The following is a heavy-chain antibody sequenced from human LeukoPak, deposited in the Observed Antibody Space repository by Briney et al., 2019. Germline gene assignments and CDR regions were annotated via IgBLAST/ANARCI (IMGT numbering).Heavy chain of an antibody. CDR3: ARDLRYHLRPDAGGIVVVPAAPDGY. Sequence: PGGSLRLSCAASGFSFSGYSMNWVRQAPGKGLDWVSYISSGSRTIFYADSVKGRFTIPRDNAKNSLYLQMNSLRAEDTAVYYCARDLRYHLRPDAGGIVVVPAAPDGYWGQGTLVTVSS. CDR2: ISSGSRTI. J-gene: IGHJ4*02. CDR1: GFSFSGYS. V-gene: IGHV3-48*04. D-gene: IGHD2-2*01.